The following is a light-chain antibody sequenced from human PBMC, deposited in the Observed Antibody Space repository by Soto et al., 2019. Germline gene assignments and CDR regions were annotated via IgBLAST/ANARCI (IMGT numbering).Light chain of an antibody. CDR1: QSGSGY. V-gene: IGKV3-11*01. CDR2: DAS. Sequence: EIVLTQSPATLSLSPGERATLSCRASQSGSGYLAWYQQKPGQAPRLLMYDASNRATGIPARFSGSGSGTEFALTISSLEPEDLAVYYCQQRSNWPSTFGGGTKVEIK. J-gene: IGKJ4*01. CDR3: QQRSNWPST.